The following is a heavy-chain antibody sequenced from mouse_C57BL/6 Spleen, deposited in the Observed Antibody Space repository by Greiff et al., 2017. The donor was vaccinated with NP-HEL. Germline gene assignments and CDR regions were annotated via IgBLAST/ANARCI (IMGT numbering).Heavy chain of an antibody. CDR3: ARSPRWGREGDFDY. CDR2: IWSGGST. CDR1: GFSLTSSG. V-gene: IGHV2-2*01. D-gene: IGHD4-1*01. Sequence: QVQLKESGPGLVQPSQSLSITCTVSGFSLTSSGVHWVRQSPGKGLEWLGVIWSGGSTDYNAAFISRLSISKDNSKSQVFFKMNSLQADDTAIYYCARSPRWGREGDFDYWGQGTTLTVSS. J-gene: IGHJ2*01.